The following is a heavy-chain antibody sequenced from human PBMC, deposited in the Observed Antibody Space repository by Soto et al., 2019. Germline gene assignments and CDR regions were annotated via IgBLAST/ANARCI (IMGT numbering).Heavy chain of an antibody. D-gene: IGHD1-7*01. V-gene: IGHV6-1*01. J-gene: IGHJ6*03. CDR3: AGTTSHQWYYMDV. Sequence: PSQTLSLTCAISGDSVSSDRTAWNWIRQSPSRGLEWLGRTYYGSKWYNDYAVSVRSRITVNPDTSKNQFSLQLTSVTPEDTAVYYCAGTTSHQWYYMDVWGKGTTVTVSS. CDR2: TYYGSKWYN. CDR1: GDSVSSDRTA.